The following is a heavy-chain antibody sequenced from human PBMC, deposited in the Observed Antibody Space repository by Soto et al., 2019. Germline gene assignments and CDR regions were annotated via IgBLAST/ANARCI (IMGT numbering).Heavy chain of an antibody. D-gene: IGHD3-9*01. V-gene: IGHV1-18*04. Sequence: ASVKVSCKASGYTFTSYGISWVRQAPGQGXEWMGWISAYNGNTNYAQKLQGRVTMTTDTSTSTAYMELRSLRSDDTAVYYCARAQYYDILTGYYYDAFDIWGQGTMVTVSS. J-gene: IGHJ3*02. CDR2: ISAYNGNT. CDR3: ARAQYYDILTGYYYDAFDI. CDR1: GYTFTSYG.